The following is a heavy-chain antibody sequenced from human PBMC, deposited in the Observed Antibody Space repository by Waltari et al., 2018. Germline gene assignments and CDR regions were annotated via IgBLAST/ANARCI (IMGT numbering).Heavy chain of an antibody. V-gene: IGHV1-2*02. Sequence: QVQLVQSGAEVKKPGASVKVSCKASGYTFTGYYMHWVRQAPGQGLEWMGWINPNSGGTNYAQKFQGRVTMTRDTSISTAYMELSRLRSDDTAVYYCARERGYCSSTSCPNWFDPWGQGTLVTVSS. CDR2: INPNSGGT. J-gene: IGHJ5*02. CDR1: GYTFTGYY. CDR3: ARERGYCSSTSCPNWFDP. D-gene: IGHD2-2*01.